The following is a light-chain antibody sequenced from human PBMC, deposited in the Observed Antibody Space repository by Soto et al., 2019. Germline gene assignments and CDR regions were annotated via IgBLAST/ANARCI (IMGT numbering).Light chain of an antibody. Sequence: VMTQSPATLSVSPGDTATLSCRASQSVSSSLAWYQQKPGQPPRIFIYGSSTRATGVPARFSGSGSGTEFTLTISRLKYEDFAVYYCQQYYNWRPRFGQGTKVDIK. CDR1: QSVSSS. J-gene: IGKJ1*01. V-gene: IGKV3-15*01. CDR2: GSS. CDR3: QQYYNWRPR.